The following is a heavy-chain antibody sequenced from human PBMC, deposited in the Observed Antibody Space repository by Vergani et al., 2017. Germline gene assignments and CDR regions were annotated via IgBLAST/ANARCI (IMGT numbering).Heavy chain of an antibody. D-gene: IGHD6-13*01. Sequence: QVQLVQSGAEVKKPGSSVKVSCKASGGTFSSYTISWVRQAPGQGLEWMGRIIPILGIANYAQKFQGRVTITADKSTSTAYMELSSLRSEVTAVYYCARALSSSWDPGAFDIWGQGTMVTVSS. J-gene: IGHJ3*02. CDR2: IIPILGIA. V-gene: IGHV1-69*02. CDR3: ARALSSSWDPGAFDI. CDR1: GGTFSSYT.